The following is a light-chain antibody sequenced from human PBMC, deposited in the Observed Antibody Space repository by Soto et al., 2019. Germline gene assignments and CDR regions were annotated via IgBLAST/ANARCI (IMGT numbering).Light chain of an antibody. J-gene: IGKJ2*01. CDR2: DVS. V-gene: IGKV3-20*01. CDR3: QQYENSVIYT. CDR1: QSVRSSF. Sequence: EIVLTQSPGTLSLSPGERATLSCRASQSVRSSFFAWYQQKPGQAPRLLIYDVSVRATGIPDRFSGSGSGTDFTLTINRLEHEDFAVYYCQQYENSVIYTFGQGTKLEIK.